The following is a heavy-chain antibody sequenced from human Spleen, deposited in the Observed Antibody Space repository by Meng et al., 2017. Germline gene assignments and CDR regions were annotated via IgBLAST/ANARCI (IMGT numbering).Heavy chain of an antibody. CDR2: INSDGSSS. CDR1: GFTFSTYW. Sequence: GESLKISCAASGFTFSTYWMHWVRQAPGKGLVWVSRINSDGSSSSYADSVKGRFSISRDNVKNTLYLQMNSLGADDTAVYFCARGLVVKYSSSWHPYDYWGQGTLVTVSS. V-gene: IGHV3-74*01. CDR3: ARGLVVKYSSSWHPYDY. J-gene: IGHJ4*02. D-gene: IGHD6-13*01.